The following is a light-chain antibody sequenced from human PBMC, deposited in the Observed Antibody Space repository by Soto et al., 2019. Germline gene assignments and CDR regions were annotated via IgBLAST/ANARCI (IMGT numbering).Light chain of an antibody. CDR1: QSVSSN. CDR3: QQYNNWPSYT. CDR2: GAS. Sequence: EIVMTQSPATLSVSPWERATLSCRASQSVSSNLAWYQQKPGQAPRLLIYGASTRATGIPARFSGSGSGTEFTLTISSLQSEDFAVYYCQQYNNWPSYTFGQGTKVDIK. J-gene: IGKJ2*01. V-gene: IGKV3-15*01.